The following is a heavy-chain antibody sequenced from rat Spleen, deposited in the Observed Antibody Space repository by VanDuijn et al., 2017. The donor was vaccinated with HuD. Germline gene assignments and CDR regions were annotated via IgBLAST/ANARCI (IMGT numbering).Heavy chain of an antibody. V-gene: IGHV2S12*01. J-gene: IGHJ4*01. CDR3: TIPYYDGSYYPA. CDR2: ISSGGST. CDR1: GLSLTSNS. Sequence: QVQLKESGPGLVQPSQTLSLTCTVSGLSLTSNSVSWIRQPPGKGLEWIAAISSGGSTYYNSALKSRLSISRDTSNSQVFLKMNSLKTEDTAIYFCTIPYYDGSYYPAWGQGASVTVSS. D-gene: IGHD1-12*02.